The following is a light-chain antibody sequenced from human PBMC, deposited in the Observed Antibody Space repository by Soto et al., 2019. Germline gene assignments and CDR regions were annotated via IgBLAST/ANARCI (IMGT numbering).Light chain of an antibody. CDR3: QQYSSSPYT. CDR2: GAS. Sequence: EIVLTQSPGTLSLSPGERATLSCRASQSVSSSYLAWYQQKPGQAPRLLVYGASSRATGIPDRFSGSGSGTDFTLTISSLEPEDFAVYCCQQYSSSPYTFGWGTKLEIK. J-gene: IGKJ2*01. V-gene: IGKV3-20*01. CDR1: QSVSSSY.